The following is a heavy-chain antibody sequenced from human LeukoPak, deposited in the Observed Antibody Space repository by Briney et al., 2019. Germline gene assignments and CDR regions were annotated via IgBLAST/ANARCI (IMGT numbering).Heavy chain of an antibody. CDR1: GGTFSSYA. CDR3: ARDLYYYDSSGYYSPGY. D-gene: IGHD3-22*01. J-gene: IGHJ4*02. Sequence: SVKVSCKASGGTFSSYAISWVRQAPGQGLEWMGGIIPIFGTANYAQKFQGRVTITADKSTSTAYMELSSLRSEDTAVYYCARDLYYYDSSGYYSPGYWGQGTLVTVSS. CDR2: IIPIFGTA. V-gene: IGHV1-69*06.